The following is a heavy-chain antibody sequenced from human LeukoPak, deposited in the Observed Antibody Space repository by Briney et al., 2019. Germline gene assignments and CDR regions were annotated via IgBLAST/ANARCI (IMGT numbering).Heavy chain of an antibody. J-gene: IGHJ3*01. CDR3: AKWTEGGAFDS. D-gene: IGHD1-26*01. CDR1: GGSITSYY. CDR2: IFYTGST. V-gene: IGHV4-59*01. Sequence: PSETLSLTCTVSGGSITSYYWSWFRQPPGKGLEFIGYIFYTGSTNYNPSLKSRVTTSVDTSKNQFSLKLSSVTAADTAVYYCAKWTEGGAFDSWGQGTMLIVSS.